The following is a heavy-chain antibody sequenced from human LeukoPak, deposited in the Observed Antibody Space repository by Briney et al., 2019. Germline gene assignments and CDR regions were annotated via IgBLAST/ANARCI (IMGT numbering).Heavy chain of an antibody. Sequence: SETLSLTCAVYGGSFSGYYWSWIRQPPGKGLEWIGEINHSGSTNYNPSLKSRVTISVDTSKNQFSLKLSSVTAADTAVYYCARALGSSSSELFDYWGQGTLVTVSS. CDR1: GGSFSGYY. D-gene: IGHD6-13*01. V-gene: IGHV4-34*01. J-gene: IGHJ4*02. CDR3: ARALGSSSSELFDY. CDR2: INHSGST.